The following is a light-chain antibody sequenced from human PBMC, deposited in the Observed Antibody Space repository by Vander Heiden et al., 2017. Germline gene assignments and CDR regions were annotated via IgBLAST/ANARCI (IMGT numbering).Light chain of an antibody. CDR2: DVT. Sequence: AIQMTQSPSSLSASVGDSVTITCRASQGIGIDLGWYQQKPWIAPRLLIYDVTTSESAVPSTSRGRGPATDFTLSIRILQPEDLTTSYCRQDETYPLSFGGGTKLEI. V-gene: IGKV1-6*01. CDR1: QGIGID. CDR3: RQDETYPLS. J-gene: IGKJ4*01.